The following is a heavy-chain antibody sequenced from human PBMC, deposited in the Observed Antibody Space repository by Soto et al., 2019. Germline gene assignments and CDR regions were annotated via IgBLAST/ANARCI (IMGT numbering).Heavy chain of an antibody. CDR3: ARMVAVAGGPYFDY. CDR1: GFSLSATGMR. J-gene: IGHJ4*02. V-gene: IGHV2-70*04. Sequence: SGPTLVNPTQTLTLTCTFSGFSLSATGMRVGWIRQPPGKALEWLARIDWDDDKFYSTSLKTRLTISKDTSKSKVVLTMTNMDPVDTATYYCARMVAVAGGPYFDYWGQGTRVTVSS. CDR2: IDWDDDK. D-gene: IGHD6-19*01.